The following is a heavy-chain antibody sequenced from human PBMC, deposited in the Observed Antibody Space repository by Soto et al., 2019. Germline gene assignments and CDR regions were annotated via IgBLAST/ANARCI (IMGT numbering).Heavy chain of an antibody. CDR3: ARDSTAMVDYYYYGMHG. J-gene: IGHJ6*02. CDR2: ITPFNGNT. D-gene: IGHD5-18*01. Sequence: ASVKVSCKASGYTFTYRYLHWVRQAPGQALEWMGWITPFNGNTNYAQKFQDRVTITRDRSMSTAYMELSSLRSEDTAVYYCARDSTAMVDYYYYGMHGWGQGITVTVSS. CDR1: GYTFTYRY. V-gene: IGHV1-45*02.